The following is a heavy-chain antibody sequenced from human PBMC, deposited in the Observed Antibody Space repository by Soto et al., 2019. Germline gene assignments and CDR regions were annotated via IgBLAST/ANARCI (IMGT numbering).Heavy chain of an antibody. V-gene: IGHV1-8*01. CDR3: ARGGPAAGFDY. J-gene: IGHJ4*02. D-gene: IGHD6-13*01. CDR2: MNANSGGA. CDR1: GYTFTSHD. Sequence: QVQLVQSGAEEKKTGASVKVSCKASGYTFTSHDINWLRQATGQGLEWMGWMNANSGGAGYAQNFQGRVTLTRDTSMSTAYMELSGLRSEDTAIYYCARGGPAAGFDYWGQGTLVTVSA.